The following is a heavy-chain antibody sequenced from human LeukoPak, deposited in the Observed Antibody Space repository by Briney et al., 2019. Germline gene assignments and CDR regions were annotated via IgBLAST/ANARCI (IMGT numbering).Heavy chain of an antibody. CDR2: IIPIFGTA. V-gene: IGHV1-69*06. D-gene: IGHD3-10*01. CDR3: ARGSWFGEGGVVPTFDY. Sequence: SVKVSCKASGGTFSSYAISWVGQAPGQGLEWMGGIIPIFGTANYAQKFQGRVTITADKSTSTAYMELSSLRSEDTAVYYCARGSWFGEGGVVPTFDYWGQGTLVTVSS. J-gene: IGHJ4*02. CDR1: GGTFSSYA.